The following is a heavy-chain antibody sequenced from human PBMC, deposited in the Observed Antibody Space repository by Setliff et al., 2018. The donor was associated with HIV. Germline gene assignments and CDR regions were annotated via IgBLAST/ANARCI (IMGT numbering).Heavy chain of an antibody. CDR3: AKPTPFDY. D-gene: IGHD1-1*01. Sequence: GSLRLSCAASGFTFSNYEMNWVRQPPGKGLEWIGEINHSGNTNYNPSLKSRVTISIDTSKNQFSLNLSSVTAADTAVYYCAKPTPFDYWGQGTLVTVSS. CDR1: GFTFSNYE. J-gene: IGHJ4*02. V-gene: IGHV4-34*08. CDR2: INHSGNT.